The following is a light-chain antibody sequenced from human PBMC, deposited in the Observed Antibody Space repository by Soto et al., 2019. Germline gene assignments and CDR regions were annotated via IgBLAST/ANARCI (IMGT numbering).Light chain of an antibody. V-gene: IGKV1-9*01. CDR2: AAS. CDR3: QQLRMYPST. Sequence: IQLTQSPSSLSASVGDRVTITCRASQDIAIYLAWYQQKPREAPKLLIYAASTLYGGVPSRFSGRGSGTDFALTITSLQAEDFGTYYCQQLRMYPSTFGGGTKVEIK. J-gene: IGKJ4*01. CDR1: QDIAIY.